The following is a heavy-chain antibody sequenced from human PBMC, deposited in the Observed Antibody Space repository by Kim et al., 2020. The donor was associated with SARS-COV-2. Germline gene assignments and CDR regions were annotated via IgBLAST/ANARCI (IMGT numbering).Heavy chain of an antibody. CDR1: GFTFSSYE. CDR2: ISSSGSTI. Sequence: GGSLRLSCAASGFTFSSYEMNWVRQAPGKGLEWVSYISSSGSTIYYADSVKGRFTISRDNAKNSLYLQMNSLRAEDTAVYYCARDPYSGSYYPASMWGQGTLVTVSS. D-gene: IGHD1-26*01. CDR3: ARDPYSGSYYPASM. V-gene: IGHV3-48*03. J-gene: IGHJ4*02.